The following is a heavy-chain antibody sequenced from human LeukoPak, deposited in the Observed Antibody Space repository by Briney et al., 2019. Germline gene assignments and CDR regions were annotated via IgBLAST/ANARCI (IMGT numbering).Heavy chain of an antibody. V-gene: IGHV3-23*01. D-gene: IGHD1-26*01. J-gene: IGHJ5*02. CDR2: ISGSGGST. CDR1: GFTFSSYA. CDR3: AKAREGGSYYAGGFRFDP. Sequence: GGSLRLSCAASGFTFSSYAMSWVRQAPGKGLEWVSAISGSGGSTYYADSVKGRFTISRDNSKNTLYLQMNSLRAEDTAVYYCAKAREGGSYYAGGFRFDPRGQGTLVTVSS.